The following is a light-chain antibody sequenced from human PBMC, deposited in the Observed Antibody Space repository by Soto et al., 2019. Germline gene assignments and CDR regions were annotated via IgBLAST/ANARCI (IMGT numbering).Light chain of an antibody. J-gene: IGKJ3*01. CDR2: DAS. CDR3: QQRSNWPPFT. CDR1: QSVSSY. V-gene: IGKV3-11*01. Sequence: EIVLTQSPATLSLSPGERATLLCRASQSVSSYLAWYQQKPGQAPRLLIYDASNRATGIPARFSGSGSGTDFTLTISSLEPEDFAVYYCQQRSNWPPFTFGPGTKVDIK.